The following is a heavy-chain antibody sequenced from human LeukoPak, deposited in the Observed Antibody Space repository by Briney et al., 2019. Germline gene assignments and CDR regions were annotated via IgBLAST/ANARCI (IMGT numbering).Heavy chain of an antibody. J-gene: IGHJ6*03. CDR2: IYFIVTT. V-gene: IGHV4-59*01. CDR1: GLTLDDYV. Sequence: LRLSCAASGLTLDDYVMSWVRQAPGKGLEWIGCIYFIVTTNYNPSLKSRVTISLDTSNNEFSLKLTSLTAADTAVYYCARISPSNGKYWGTFYYYMDVWGKGTTVTVSS. CDR3: ARISPSNGKYWGTFYYYMDV. D-gene: IGHD3-16*01.